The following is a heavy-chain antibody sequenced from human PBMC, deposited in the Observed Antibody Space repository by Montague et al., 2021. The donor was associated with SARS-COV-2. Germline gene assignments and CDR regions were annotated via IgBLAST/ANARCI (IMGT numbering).Heavy chain of an antibody. J-gene: IGHJ6*02. D-gene: IGHD5-12*01. CDR3: ARGGGRLQYSYYYGMDV. Sequence: SETLSLTCVVSGASISTSDWWSWVRQPPGKGLQWIGEIFHSGSTDYNPSLESRATLSIDTSKNEFSLKLTSVTAADTAVYYCARGGGRLQYSYYYGMDVWGQGTTVTVSS. CDR1: GASISTSDW. CDR2: IFHSGST. V-gene: IGHV4-4*02.